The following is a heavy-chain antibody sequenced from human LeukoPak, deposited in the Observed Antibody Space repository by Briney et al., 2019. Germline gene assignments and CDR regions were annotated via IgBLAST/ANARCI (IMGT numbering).Heavy chain of an antibody. V-gene: IGHV4-39*01. Sequence: KPSETLSLTCTVSGVSISSSNSYWGWIRQPPGKGLEWIGSIYYTGNTYYNASLKSRVTISIDTSKNQISLRLTSVTATDTAVYYCARVGDDSSPYFDYWGQGTLVTVSS. CDR3: ARVGDDSSPYFDY. D-gene: IGHD3-22*01. CDR1: GVSISSSNSY. J-gene: IGHJ4*02. CDR2: IYYTGNT.